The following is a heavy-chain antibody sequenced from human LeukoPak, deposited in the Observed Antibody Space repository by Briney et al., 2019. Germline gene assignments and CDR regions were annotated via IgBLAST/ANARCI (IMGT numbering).Heavy chain of an antibody. CDR3: ARESGSMRWFDP. J-gene: IGHJ5*02. CDR2: INHSGST. Sequence: SETLSLTCAVYGGSFSGYYWSWIRRPPGKGLEWIGEINHSGSTNYNPSLKSRVTISVDTSKNQFSLKLSSVTAADTAVYYCARESGSMRWFDPWGQGTLVTVSS. CDR1: GGSFSGYY. D-gene: IGHD6-25*01. V-gene: IGHV4-34*01.